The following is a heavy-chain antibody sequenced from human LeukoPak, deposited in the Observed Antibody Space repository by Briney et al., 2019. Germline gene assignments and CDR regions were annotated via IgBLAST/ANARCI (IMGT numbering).Heavy chain of an antibody. J-gene: IGHJ3*02. Sequence: PGGSLRLSCAASGFTFSSYAMSWVRQAPGKGLEWVSAISGSGGSTYYADSVKGRFTISRDNSKNTLYLQMNSLRAEDTAVYYCASSSIAARPSDDAFDIWGQGTMVTVSS. CDR2: ISGSGGST. D-gene: IGHD6-6*01. CDR3: ASSSIAARPSDDAFDI. CDR1: GFTFSSYA. V-gene: IGHV3-23*01.